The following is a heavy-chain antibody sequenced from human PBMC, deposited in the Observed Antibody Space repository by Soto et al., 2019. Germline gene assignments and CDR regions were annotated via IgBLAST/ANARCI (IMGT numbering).Heavy chain of an antibody. V-gene: IGHV5-51*01. CDR3: ASRAGSGSYLDAFDI. J-gene: IGHJ3*02. CDR1: GYSFTSYS. CDR2: IYPGDSDT. Sequence: GESLXISCKGSGYSFTSYSIGWVRQMPGKGLEWMGIIYPGDSDTRYSPSFQGQVTISADKSISTAYLQWSSLKASDTAMYYCASRAGSGSYLDAFDIWGQGTMVTVSS. D-gene: IGHD1-26*01.